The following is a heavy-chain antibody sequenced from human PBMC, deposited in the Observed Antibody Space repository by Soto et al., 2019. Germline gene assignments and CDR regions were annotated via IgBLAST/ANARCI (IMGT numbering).Heavy chain of an antibody. J-gene: IGHJ6*02. D-gene: IGHD1-26*01. CDR1: GGSFSGYY. V-gene: IGHV4-34*01. CDR3: ARQIGGSYYYYYYGTDV. CDR2: INHSGST. Sequence: PSETLSLTCAVYGGSFSGYYWSWIRQPPGKGLEWIGEINHSGSTNYNPSLKSRVTISVDTSKNQFSLKLSSVTAADTAVYYCARQIGGSYYYYYYGTDVWGQGTTVTVSS.